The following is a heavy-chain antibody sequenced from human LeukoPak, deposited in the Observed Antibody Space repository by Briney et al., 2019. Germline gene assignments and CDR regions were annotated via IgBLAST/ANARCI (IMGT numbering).Heavy chain of an antibody. CDR1: GYTFTDYY. J-gene: IGHJ4*02. Sequence: GASVKVSCKASGYTFTDYYMHWLRQAPGQGLEWMGWINPSSGGTNYAQKFQGRVTVTRETSVSTAYMELSRLRSDDTAVYYCAIRGSSAPGGYWGQGTLVTVSS. CDR2: INPSSGGT. D-gene: IGHD6-6*01. CDR3: AIRGSSAPGGY. V-gene: IGHV1-2*02.